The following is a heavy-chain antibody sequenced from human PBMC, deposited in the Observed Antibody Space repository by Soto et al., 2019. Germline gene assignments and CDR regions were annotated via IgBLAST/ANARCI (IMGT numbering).Heavy chain of an antibody. Sequence: PSETLSLTXTVSGGSISSYYWSWIRQPPGKGLEWIGYIYYSGSTNYNPSLKSRVTISVDTSKNQFSLKLSSVTAADTAVYYCAGAVAGTKFDYWGQGTLVTVSS. V-gene: IGHV4-59*01. D-gene: IGHD6-19*01. CDR1: GGSISSYY. J-gene: IGHJ4*02. CDR3: AGAVAGTKFDY. CDR2: IYYSGST.